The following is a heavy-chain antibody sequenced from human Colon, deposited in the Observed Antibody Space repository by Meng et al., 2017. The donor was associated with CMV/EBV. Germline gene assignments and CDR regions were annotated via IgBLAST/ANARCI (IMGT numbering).Heavy chain of an antibody. V-gene: IGHV3-23*01. CDR3: ARDRYYHDY. D-gene: IGHD3-10*01. CDR2: ISGRDTRT. Sequence: GGSLRLSCAASGFTFSDYAMGWVRQAPGKGLEWVSSISGRDTRTSYAASVKGRFTISRDNANETVSLQMNSLRADDTALYYCARDRYYHDYWGQGTLVTVSS. J-gene: IGHJ4*02. CDR1: GFTFSDYA.